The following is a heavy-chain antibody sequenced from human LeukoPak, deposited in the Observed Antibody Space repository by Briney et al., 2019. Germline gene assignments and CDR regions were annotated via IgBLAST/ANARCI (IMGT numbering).Heavy chain of an antibody. CDR2: IIPIFGTA. Sequence: GASVKVSCKASGGTFSSYAISWVRQAPGQGLEWMGGIIPIFGTANYAQKFQGRVTITADESTSTAYMELSSLRSKDTAVYYCARGTGSSSWYYAFDIWGQGTMVTVSS. CDR1: GGTFSSYA. J-gene: IGHJ3*02. D-gene: IGHD6-13*01. CDR3: ARGTGSSSWYYAFDI. V-gene: IGHV1-69*13.